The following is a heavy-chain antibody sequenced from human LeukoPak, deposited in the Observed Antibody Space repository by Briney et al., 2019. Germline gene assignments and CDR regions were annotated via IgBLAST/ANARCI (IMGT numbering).Heavy chain of an antibody. Sequence: GGSLRLSCAASGFTFSSYWMSWVRQAPGKGLEWVANIKQDGSEKYYVDSVKGRFTISRDNAKNSLYLQMNSLRAEDTAVYYCARDASSPWFGEPTHASDIWGQGTMVTVSS. CDR3: ARDASSPWFGEPTHASDI. V-gene: IGHV3-7*03. D-gene: IGHD3-10*01. CDR2: IKQDGSEK. J-gene: IGHJ3*02. CDR1: GFTFSSYW.